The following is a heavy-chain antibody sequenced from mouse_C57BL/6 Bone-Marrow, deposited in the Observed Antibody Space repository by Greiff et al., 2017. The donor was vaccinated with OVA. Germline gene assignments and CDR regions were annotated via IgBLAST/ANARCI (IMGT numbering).Heavy chain of an antibody. CDR3: ARVEEEDWYFEG. CDR1: GYAFSSSW. Sequence: QVQLQQSGPELVKPGASVKISCKASGYAFSSSWMNWVKQRPGKGLEWIGRIYPGDGDTNYNGKFKGKATLTADKSSSTAYMQLSSLTSEDSAVYFCARVEEEDWYFEGWGTGTTVTVSS. V-gene: IGHV1-82*01. J-gene: IGHJ1*03. CDR2: IYPGDGDT.